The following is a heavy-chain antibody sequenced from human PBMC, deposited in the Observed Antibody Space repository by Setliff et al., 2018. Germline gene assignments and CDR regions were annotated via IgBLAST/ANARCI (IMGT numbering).Heavy chain of an antibody. J-gene: IGHJ4*02. CDR3: ARRDSTSYYGYSFDF. Sequence: SGTLSLTCTISGDSISDISYYWGFIRQSPGKGPEWIGSMYSSGSTFYNPSLRSRVTISVDTSKNQISLKLTSVSAADTAVYYCARRDSTSYYGYSFDFWGRGTLVTVSS. V-gene: IGHV4-39*01. CDR2: MYSSGST. D-gene: IGHD3-22*01. CDR1: GDSISDISYY.